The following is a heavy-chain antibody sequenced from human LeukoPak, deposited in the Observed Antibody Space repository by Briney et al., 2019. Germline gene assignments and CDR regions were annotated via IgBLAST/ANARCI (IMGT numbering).Heavy chain of an antibody. CDR3: AELGITMIGGV. D-gene: IGHD3-10*02. CDR1: GFTFSSHG. J-gene: IGHJ6*04. V-gene: IGHV3-21*01. Sequence: GGSLRLSCAASGFTFSSHGMNWVRQAPGKGLEWVSSIGSSSSYIYYADSVKGRFAISRDNAKNSLYLQMNSLRAEDTAVYYCAELGITMIGGVWGKGTTVTISS. CDR2: IGSSSSYI.